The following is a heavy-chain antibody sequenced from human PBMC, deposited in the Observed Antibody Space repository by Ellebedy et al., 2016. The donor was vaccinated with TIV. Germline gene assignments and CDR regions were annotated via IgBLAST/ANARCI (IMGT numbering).Heavy chain of an antibody. J-gene: IGHJ4*02. Sequence: GESLKISCAASGFTFSSYGMHWVRQAPGKGLEWVAVIWYDGSNKYYADSVKGRFTISRDNSKNTLFLQMNSLGAEDTALYYCAKNAPYGTGWFGNLDYWGQGSLVTVSS. D-gene: IGHD3-10*01. CDR1: GFTFSSYG. V-gene: IGHV3-33*06. CDR3: AKNAPYGTGWFGNLDY. CDR2: IWYDGSNK.